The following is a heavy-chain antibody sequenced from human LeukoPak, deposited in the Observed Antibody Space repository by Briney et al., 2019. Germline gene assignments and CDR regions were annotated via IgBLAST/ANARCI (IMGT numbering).Heavy chain of an antibody. J-gene: IGHJ5*02. D-gene: IGHD3-3*01. CDR3: ATSIITIFGVGPFDP. CDR2: IIPILGIA. Sequence: ASVKVSCKASGGTFSSYAISWVRQAPGQGLEWMGRIIPILGIANYAQKFQGRVTITADKSTSTAYMELSSLRSEDTAVYYCATSIITIFGVGPFDPWGQGTLVTVSS. V-gene: IGHV1-69*04. CDR1: GGTFSSYA.